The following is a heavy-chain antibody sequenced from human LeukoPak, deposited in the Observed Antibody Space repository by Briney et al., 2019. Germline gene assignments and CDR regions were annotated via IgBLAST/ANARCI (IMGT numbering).Heavy chain of an antibody. V-gene: IGHV4-34*08. J-gene: IGHJ4*02. D-gene: IGHD1-26*01. CDR2: INHSGST. CDR1: GFTVSSNY. Sequence: GSLRLSCAASGFTVSSNYMSWVRQAPGKGLEWIGEINHSGSTNYNPSLESRVTISVDTSKNQFSLKLSSVTAADTAVYYCAGSIRWSATLDYWGQGTLVTVSS. CDR3: AGSIRWSATLDY.